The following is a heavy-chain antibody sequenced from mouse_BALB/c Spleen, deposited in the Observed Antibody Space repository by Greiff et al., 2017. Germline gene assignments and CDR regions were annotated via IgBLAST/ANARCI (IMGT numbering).Heavy chain of an antibody. CDR3: ARDGNYLDY. CDR1: GYSITSGYY. Sequence: EVKLMESGPGLVKPSQSLSLTCSVTGYSITSGYYWNWIRQFPGNKLEWMGYISYDGSNNYNPSLKNRISITRDTSKNQFFLKLNSVTTEDTATYYCARDGNYLDYWGQGTTLTVSS. J-gene: IGHJ2*01. V-gene: IGHV3-6*02. CDR2: ISYDGSN. D-gene: IGHD1-1*01.